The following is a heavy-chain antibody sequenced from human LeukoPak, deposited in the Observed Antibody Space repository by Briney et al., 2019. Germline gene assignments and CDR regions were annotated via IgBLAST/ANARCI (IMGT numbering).Heavy chain of an antibody. J-gene: IGHJ6*03. Sequence: ASVKVSFKASGFTLTDYIHWVRQAPRQGLQWMGWIKPNSGDTDYAQKFQGRVTMARDTSISTVYMELSSLRSDDTAVYYCARADSVPAGDYHYWYMDVWGKGTTVTVSS. CDR2: IKPNSGDT. D-gene: IGHD2-2*01. V-gene: IGHV1-2*02. CDR1: GFTLTDY. CDR3: ARADSVPAGDYHYWYMDV.